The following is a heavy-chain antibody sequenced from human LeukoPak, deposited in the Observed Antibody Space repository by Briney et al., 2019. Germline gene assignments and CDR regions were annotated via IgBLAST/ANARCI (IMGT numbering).Heavy chain of an antibody. CDR1: GDSFSSYH. CDR2: ISSSGTT. CDR3: ARVGRGDHTWGSYSCDL. D-gene: IGHD3-16*01. J-gene: IGHJ5*02. Sequence: SETLSLTCTVSGDSFSSYHWSWLRQPPGKGLEWIGYISSSGTTSYSPSLKSRLTISVDTSKKQFSLRLSSVTAADTAVYYCARVGRGDHTWGSYSCDLWGQGTLVSVSS. V-gene: IGHV4-59*01.